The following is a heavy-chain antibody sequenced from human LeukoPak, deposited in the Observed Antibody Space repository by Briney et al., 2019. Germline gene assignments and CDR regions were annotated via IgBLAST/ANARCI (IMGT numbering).Heavy chain of an antibody. CDR1: GGSISSSSYC. J-gene: IGHJ4*02. CDR3: ASTVEGTSCYEY. V-gene: IGHV4-39*01. Sequence: PSETLSLTCTVSGGSISSSSYCWGWIRQPPGKGLEWIGSIYYSGSTYYNPSLKSRVTISVDTSKNQFSLKLSSVTAADTAVYYCASTVEGTSCYEYWGQGTLVTVSS. CDR2: IYYSGST. D-gene: IGHD2-2*01.